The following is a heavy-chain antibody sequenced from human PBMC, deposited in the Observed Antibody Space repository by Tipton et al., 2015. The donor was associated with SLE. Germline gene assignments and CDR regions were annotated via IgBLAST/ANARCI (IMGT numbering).Heavy chain of an antibody. J-gene: IGHJ6*02. Sequence: TLSLTCAVYGGSFSGYSWSWIRQPPGKGLEWIGEINHSGSTNYNPSLKSRVTISLDTSKNQFSLKLTSVTTADTAVYHCARDISGYSSGWFYYYSAMDVWGQGTTVAVSS. CDR3: ARDISGYSSGWFYYYSAMDV. CDR2: INHSGST. D-gene: IGHD6-13*01. CDR1: GGSFSGYS. V-gene: IGHV4-34*01.